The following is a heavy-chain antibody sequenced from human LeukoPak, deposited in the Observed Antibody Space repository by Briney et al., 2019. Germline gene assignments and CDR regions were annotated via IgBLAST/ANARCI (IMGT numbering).Heavy chain of an antibody. CDR2: IRADGGTT. CDR3: ARDNTGSYEY. J-gene: IGHJ4*02. D-gene: IGHD1-26*01. Sequence: GGSLRLSCAASGFTFGDYDMHWVRHAPGKGLEGVSLIRADGGTTHYADSVKGRFTISRDNSKNSLYLQMNSLRTEDTALYYCARDNTGSYEYWGQGTLVTVSP. CDR1: GFTFGDYD. V-gene: IGHV3-43*02.